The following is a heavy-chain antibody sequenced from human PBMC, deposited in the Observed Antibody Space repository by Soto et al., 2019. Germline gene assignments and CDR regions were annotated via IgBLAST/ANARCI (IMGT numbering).Heavy chain of an antibody. V-gene: IGHV3-48*04. J-gene: IGHJ4*02. Sequence: GGSVRLCCAASGFIFRSSPMHWICQSPGKGLEWVAFITSSGSTIYYADSVKGRSTISRDNAKNSLYLQMNSLRAEDTAMYYCAREFKGDLVVVAAARGSYFDHRGQGTLVPVS. CDR2: ITSSGSTI. CDR1: GFIFRSSP. D-gene: IGHD2-15*01. CDR3: AREFKGDLVVVAAARGSYFDH.